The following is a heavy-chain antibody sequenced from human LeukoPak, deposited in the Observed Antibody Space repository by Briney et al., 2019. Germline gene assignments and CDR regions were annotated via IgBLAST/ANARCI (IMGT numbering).Heavy chain of an antibody. Sequence: ASVKVSCKASGYTFPNYGISWVRQAPGQGLEWMGWINTYNGNTNYAQKLRGRVTMTTDTSTSTAYMELSSLRSEDTAVYYCARESSSRSCFDYWGQGTLVTVSS. CDR2: INTYNGNT. D-gene: IGHD6-13*01. J-gene: IGHJ4*02. CDR1: GYTFPNYG. V-gene: IGHV1-18*01. CDR3: ARESSSRSCFDY.